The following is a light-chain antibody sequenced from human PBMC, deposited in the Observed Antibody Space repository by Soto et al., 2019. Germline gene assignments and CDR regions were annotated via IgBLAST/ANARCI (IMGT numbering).Light chain of an antibody. CDR3: ASWDDSLIGVV. V-gene: IGLV1-44*01. CDR2: SND. Sequence: QSVLTQPPSASGTPGQTITISCSGSSSNIGSKTVSWYHQHPGTAPTLLIYSNDQRPSAVPDRFSGSTSPTSASLAITGRQSEEEDDYYCASWDDSLIGVVFGGGTKLTVL. CDR1: SSNIGSKT. J-gene: IGLJ3*02.